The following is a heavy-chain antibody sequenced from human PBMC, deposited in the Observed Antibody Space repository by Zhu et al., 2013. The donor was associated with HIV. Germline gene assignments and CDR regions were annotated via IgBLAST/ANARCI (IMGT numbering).Heavy chain of an antibody. J-gene: IGHJ1*01. CDR3: AREVGGYFQH. Sequence: QVQLVQSGLSFXEEAWASVKVSCKASGFTFSGYYIHWVRQALDRLEWMGWINPNSGGTNYAQSFQGRVTMTRDTSITTVYMDLSRLTSDDTAVYYCAREVGGYFQHWGQGTLVTVSS. D-gene: IGHD1-26*01. V-gene: IGHV1-2*02. CDR1: GFTFSGYY. CDR2: INPNSGGT.